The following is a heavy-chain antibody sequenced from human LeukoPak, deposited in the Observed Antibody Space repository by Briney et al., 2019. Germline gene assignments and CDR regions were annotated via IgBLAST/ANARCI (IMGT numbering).Heavy chain of an antibody. J-gene: IGHJ4*02. D-gene: IGHD5-18*01. CDR3: ARDSRPTTAMVATFDY. CDR1: GFTFSSYA. Sequence: GGSLRLSCAASGFTFSSYAMHWVRQAPGKGLEWVAVISYDGSNKYYADSVKGRFTISRDNSKNTLYLQMNSLRAEDTAVYYCARDSRPTTAMVATFDYWGQGTLVTVSS. CDR2: ISYDGSNK. V-gene: IGHV3-30*04.